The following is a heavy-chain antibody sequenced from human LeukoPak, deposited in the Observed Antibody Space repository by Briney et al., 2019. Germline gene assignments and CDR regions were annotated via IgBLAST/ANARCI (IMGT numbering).Heavy chain of an antibody. D-gene: IGHD1-1*01. J-gene: IGHJ6*02. CDR3: ARGPYNFSHYYGMDV. Sequence: PSETLSLTCAVSGDSISNGGYSWSWIRQPPGKGLEWIGEINHSGSTNYNPSLKSRVTISVDTSKNQFSLKLSSVTAADTAVYYCARGPYNFSHYYGMDVWGQGTTVTVSS. CDR2: INHSGST. V-gene: IGHV4-34*01. CDR1: GDSISNGGYS.